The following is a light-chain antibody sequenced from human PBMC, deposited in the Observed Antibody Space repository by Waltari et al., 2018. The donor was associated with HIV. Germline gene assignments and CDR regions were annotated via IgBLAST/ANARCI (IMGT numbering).Light chain of an antibody. CDR1: QSVSSNY. Sequence: EIVLMQSPGTLSLSPGERATLSCRASQSVSSNYLAWYQQKPGQAPRLLIYGASSRATGIPDRFSGSGSGTDFTLTISRLEPEDFAVYYCQQYGNSPWTFGQGTKVEIK. V-gene: IGKV3-20*01. CDR3: QQYGNSPWT. J-gene: IGKJ1*01. CDR2: GAS.